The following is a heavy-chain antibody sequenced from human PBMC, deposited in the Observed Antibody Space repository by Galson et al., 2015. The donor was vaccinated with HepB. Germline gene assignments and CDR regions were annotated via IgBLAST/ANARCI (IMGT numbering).Heavy chain of an antibody. CDR1: GDSFNNYA. D-gene: IGHD3-22*01. V-gene: IGHV1-69*06. Sequence: SVKVSCKASGDSFNNYAVNWLRHAPGQGLEWMGGIIPVFDTPIYAQGFQDRVTITAGKSTSTAYVELSSLNFEDTAVYYCARDRTKYYDTSGYSGAFDIWGQGTVVTVSS. CDR3: ARDRTKYYDTSGYSGAFDI. CDR2: IIPVFDTP. J-gene: IGHJ3*02.